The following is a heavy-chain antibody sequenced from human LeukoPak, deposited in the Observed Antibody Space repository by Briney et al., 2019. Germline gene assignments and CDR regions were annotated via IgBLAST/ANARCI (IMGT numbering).Heavy chain of an antibody. CDR2: ISAYNGNT. CDR3: ARAFVHYDILTGYYVY. J-gene: IGHJ4*02. D-gene: IGHD3-9*01. Sequence: ASVKVSCKASGYTFTSYGISWVRQAPGQGLEWMGWISAYNGNTNYAQKLQGRVTMTTDTSTSTAYMELRSLRSDDTAVYYCARAFVHYDILTGYYVYWGQGTLVTVSS. V-gene: IGHV1-18*01. CDR1: GYTFTSYG.